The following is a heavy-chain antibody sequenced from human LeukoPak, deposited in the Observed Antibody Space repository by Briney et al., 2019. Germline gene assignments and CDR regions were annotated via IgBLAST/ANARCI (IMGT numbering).Heavy chain of an antibody. Sequence: ASVKVSCKASGYTFTSHYMHWVRQAPGQGPELMGWINPNSGGTNYAQKFQGRVTMTRDTSISTAYMELSRLRSDDTAVYFCARASGDGNFDYWGQGTLVTVSS. V-gene: IGHV1-2*02. CDR1: GYTFTSHY. CDR2: INPNSGGT. D-gene: IGHD1-14*01. J-gene: IGHJ4*02. CDR3: ARASGDGNFDY.